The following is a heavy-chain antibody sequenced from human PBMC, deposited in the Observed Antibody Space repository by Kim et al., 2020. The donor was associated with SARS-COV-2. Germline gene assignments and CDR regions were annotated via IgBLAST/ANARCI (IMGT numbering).Heavy chain of an antibody. Sequence: GGSLRLSCAASGFTFSSYAMHWVRQAPGKGLEWVAVISYDGSNKYYADSVKGRFTISRDNSKNTLYLQMNSLRAEDTAVYYCAREGVTMVRGVINYFDYWGQGTLVTVSS. J-gene: IGHJ4*02. CDR1: GFTFSSYA. CDR3: AREGVTMVRGVINYFDY. V-gene: IGHV3-30-3*01. D-gene: IGHD3-10*01. CDR2: ISYDGSNK.